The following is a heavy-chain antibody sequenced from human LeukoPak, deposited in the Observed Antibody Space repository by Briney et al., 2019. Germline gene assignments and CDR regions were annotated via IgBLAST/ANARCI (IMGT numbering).Heavy chain of an antibody. Sequence: GGSLRLSCAASGFTFSGSAMHWVRQASGKGLEWVGRIRSKANSYATAYAASVKGRFTISRGDSKNTAYLQMNSLKTEDTAVYYCTRRLVGATTGDYWGQGTLVTVSS. J-gene: IGHJ4*02. CDR3: TRRLVGATTGDY. V-gene: IGHV3-73*01. CDR2: IRSKANSYAT. CDR1: GFTFSGSA. D-gene: IGHD1-26*01.